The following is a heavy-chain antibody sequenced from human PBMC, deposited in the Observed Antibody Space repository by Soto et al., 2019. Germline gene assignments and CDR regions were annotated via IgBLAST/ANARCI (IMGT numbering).Heavy chain of an antibody. Sequence: SETLSLTCTVSGGSISSYYWSWIRQPPGKGLEWIGYIYYGGSTNYNPSLKSRVTISVDTSKNQFSLKLSSVTAADTAVYYCARAALGGDFWSGYFDYWGQGTLVTVSS. D-gene: IGHD3-3*01. CDR3: ARAALGGDFWSGYFDY. J-gene: IGHJ4*02. CDR1: GGSISSYY. V-gene: IGHV4-59*01. CDR2: IYYGGST.